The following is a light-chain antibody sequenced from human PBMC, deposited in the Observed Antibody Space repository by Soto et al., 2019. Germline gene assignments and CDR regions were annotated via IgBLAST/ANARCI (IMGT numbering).Light chain of an antibody. J-gene: IGKJ1*01. V-gene: IGKV1-5*03. CDR2: RAS. Sequence: DIQMTQSPSTLSASVGDRVTITCRASQSISAWLAWYQQKPGKVPKPLIYRASTLESGVPSRFCGSESGTEFTLTISSLQPDDFATYYCQQYKDYPVTFGQGTKVDIK. CDR3: QQYKDYPVT. CDR1: QSISAW.